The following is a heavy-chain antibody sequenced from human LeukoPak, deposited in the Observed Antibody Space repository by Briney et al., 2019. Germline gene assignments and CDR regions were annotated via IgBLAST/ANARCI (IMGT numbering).Heavy chain of an antibody. J-gene: IGHJ6*03. CDR1: GGSISSGDYY. CDR3: ARVAYYYYYYYMDV. Sequence: PSETLSLTCTVSGGSISSGDYYWRWIRQPPGKGLEWIGYIYYSGSIYYNPSLKSRFTISVNTAKNRCSRKLSSVTAADTAVYYCARVAYYYYYYYMDVWGKGTTVTVSS. V-gene: IGHV4-30-4*08. CDR2: IYYSGSI.